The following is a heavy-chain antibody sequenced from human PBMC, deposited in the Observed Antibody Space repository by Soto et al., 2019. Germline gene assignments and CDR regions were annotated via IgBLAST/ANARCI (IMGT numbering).Heavy chain of an antibody. CDR3: ARGLGYSSSSGY. Sequence: SETLSLTCAVYGGSFSGYYWSWIRQPPGKGLEWIGEINHSGSTNYNPSLKSRVTISVDTSKNQFSLKLSSVTAADTAVYYCARGLGYSSSSGYWGQGTLVTVSS. CDR2: INHSGST. D-gene: IGHD6-6*01. V-gene: IGHV4-34*01. J-gene: IGHJ4*02. CDR1: GGSFSGYY.